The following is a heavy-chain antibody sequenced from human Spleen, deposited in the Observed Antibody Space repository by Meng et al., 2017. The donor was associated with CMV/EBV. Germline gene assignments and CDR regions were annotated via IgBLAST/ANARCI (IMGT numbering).Heavy chain of an antibody. V-gene: IGHV3-30*04. D-gene: IGHD2-2*01. CDR1: GFSLSDYT. CDR2: ISYDGSNE. Sequence: GGSLRLSCAASGFSLSDYTIHWVRQAPGKGLEWVAVISYDGSNEYYVDSVKGRFTISRDSSKNTLYLQMNSLRAEDTAVYYCASVRGFCTSTTCYRGAFDIWGQGTMVTVSS. CDR3: ASVRGFCTSTTCYRGAFDI. J-gene: IGHJ3*02.